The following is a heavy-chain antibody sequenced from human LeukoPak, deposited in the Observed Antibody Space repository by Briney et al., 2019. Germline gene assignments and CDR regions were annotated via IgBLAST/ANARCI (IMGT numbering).Heavy chain of an antibody. D-gene: IGHD2-15*01. J-gene: IGHJ4*02. Sequence: GGSLRLSCAASGFTFSSHGMSWVRQAPGKGLEWVSAISVSGGSTYYADSVKGRFTISRDNSKNTLYLQVNSLRAEDTALYYCAKDLGYCSGGSCLFDYWGQGTLVTVSS. CDR2: ISVSGGST. CDR1: GFTFSSHG. CDR3: AKDLGYCSGGSCLFDY. V-gene: IGHV3-23*01.